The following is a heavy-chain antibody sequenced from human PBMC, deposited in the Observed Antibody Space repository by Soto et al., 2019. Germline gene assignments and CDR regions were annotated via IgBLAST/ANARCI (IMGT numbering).Heavy chain of an antibody. D-gene: IGHD6-6*01. CDR1: GYTFTSYG. V-gene: IGHV1-18*01. J-gene: IGHJ3*02. Sequence: QVQLVQSGAEVKKPGASVKVSCKASGYTFTSYGISWVRQAPGQGLEWMGWISAYNGNTNYAQKLQGRVTMPADTSTSTAYMELRSLRSDDTAVYYCARSWGGIAARKVGDAFDIWGQGTMVTVSS. CDR3: ARSWGGIAARKVGDAFDI. CDR2: ISAYNGNT.